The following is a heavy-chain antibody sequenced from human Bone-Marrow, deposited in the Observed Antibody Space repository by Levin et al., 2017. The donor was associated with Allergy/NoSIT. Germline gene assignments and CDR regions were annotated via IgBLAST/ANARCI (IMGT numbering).Heavy chain of an antibody. V-gene: IGHV4-34*01. CDR1: GGSFSGYY. CDR2: VDHSGST. CDR3: ARGESFSFATRLHDY. Sequence: SETLSLTCAVYGGSFSGYYWSWIRQPPGKGLEWIGEVDHSGSTNYNPSLKSRVTISVDTSKNQFSLKLLSVTAADTAVFYCARGESFSFATRLHDYWGQGTLVTVSS. D-gene: IGHD6-6*01. J-gene: IGHJ4*02.